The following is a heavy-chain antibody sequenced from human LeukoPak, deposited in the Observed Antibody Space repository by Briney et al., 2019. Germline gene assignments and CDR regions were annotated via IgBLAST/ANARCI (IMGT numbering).Heavy chain of an antibody. Sequence: SETLSLTCTVSGGSISSYYWGWIRQPPGKGLEWIGYIYYSGSTNYNPSLKSRVTISVDTSKNQFSLKLSSVTAADTAVYYCARLRIAAAGTSSYYYYGMDVWGQGTTVTVSS. V-gene: IGHV4-59*08. CDR2: IYYSGST. J-gene: IGHJ6*02. CDR3: ARLRIAAAGTSSYYYYGMDV. CDR1: GGSISSYY. D-gene: IGHD6-13*01.